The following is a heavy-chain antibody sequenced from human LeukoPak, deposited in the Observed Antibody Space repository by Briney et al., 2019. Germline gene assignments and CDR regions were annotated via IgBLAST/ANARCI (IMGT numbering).Heavy chain of an antibody. J-gene: IGHJ5*02. V-gene: IGHV1-18*01. CDR3: ARDLGYCSGGSCYGPLINWFDP. Sequence: ASVKVSCKASGYTFTSYGISWVRQAPGQGLEWMGWISAYNGNTNYAQKLQGRVTMTTDTSTSTAYMELGSLRSDDTAVYYCARDLGYCSGGSCYGPLINWFDPWGQGTLVTVSS. D-gene: IGHD2-15*01. CDR1: GYTFTSYG. CDR2: ISAYNGNT.